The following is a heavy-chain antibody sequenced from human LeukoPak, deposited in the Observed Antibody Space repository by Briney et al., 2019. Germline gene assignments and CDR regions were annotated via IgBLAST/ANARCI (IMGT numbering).Heavy chain of an antibody. Sequence: GGSLRLSCASSGFTFSSFAMSWVRQAPGKGLEWVSAISGRGRTDYADSVKGRFTISRDNSKNTLYLQMNSLRAEDTAVYCCAKEYYFDSSGYSHFDYWGQGTLVTVSS. V-gene: IGHV3-23*01. CDR3: AKEYYFDSSGYSHFDY. J-gene: IGHJ4*02. CDR1: GFTFSSFA. D-gene: IGHD3-22*01. CDR2: ISGRGRT.